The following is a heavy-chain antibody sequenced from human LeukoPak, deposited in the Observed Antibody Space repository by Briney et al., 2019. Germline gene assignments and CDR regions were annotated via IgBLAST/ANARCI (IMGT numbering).Heavy chain of an antibody. CDR3: AKDGSYDILTGYYLADY. D-gene: IGHD3-9*01. V-gene: IGHV3-23*01. Sequence: GGSLRLSCAASGFTFSSYAMSWVRQAPGKGLEWVSTISGSGGTTYYADSVKGRFTIYRDNYKNTLYLQMNSLRAEDTAVYYCAKDGSYDILTGYYLADYWGQGTLVTVSS. CDR2: ISGSGGTT. J-gene: IGHJ4*02. CDR1: GFTFSSYA.